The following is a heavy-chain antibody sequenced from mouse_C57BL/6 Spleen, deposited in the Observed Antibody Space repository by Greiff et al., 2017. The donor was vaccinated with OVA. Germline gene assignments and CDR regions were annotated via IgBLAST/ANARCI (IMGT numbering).Heavy chain of an antibody. CDR2: ISSGSSTI. D-gene: IGHD3-3*01. Sequence: EVKLMESGGGLVKPGGSLKLSCAASGFTFSDYGMPWVRQAPEKGLEWVAYISSGSSTIYYADTVKGRITIYRDNSTNTLFLLMPSLRSVDPSMYSCSRGLGRGFAYWGQVTLVTVSA. CDR1: GFTFSDYG. J-gene: IGHJ3*01. CDR3: SRGLGRGFAY. V-gene: IGHV5-17*01.